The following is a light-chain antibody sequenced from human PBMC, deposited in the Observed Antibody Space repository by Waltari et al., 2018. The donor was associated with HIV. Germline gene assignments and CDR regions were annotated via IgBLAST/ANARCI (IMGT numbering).Light chain of an antibody. V-gene: IGLV3-21*02. CDR2: DDR. CDR1: TIGVRD. J-gene: IGLJ3*02. Sequence: YVLTPPPSVSVAPNQTATVACIGETIGVRDVHWYRQRSGQAPEVVIHDDRDRAPGIPGRITGSNSGDMATLTIASVEAGDEAVYYCQVWGATNDWVFGGGTKVTVL. CDR3: QVWGATNDWV.